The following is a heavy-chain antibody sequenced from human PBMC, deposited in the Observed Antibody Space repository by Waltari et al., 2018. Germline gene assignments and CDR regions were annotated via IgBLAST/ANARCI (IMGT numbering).Heavy chain of an antibody. D-gene: IGHD4-17*01. Sequence: EVHLVESGGGLVQPGGSLRLSCAASTFTFRAFWMSWVRQAPGKGLGWVANIKQDGSGKYYMDAVEGRFTISRDNAKNSVYLQMNSLRVEDTAVYYCARDRLGYGDYDYWGQGTLVTVSS. CDR3: ARDRLGYGDYDY. CDR2: IKQDGSGK. V-gene: IGHV3-7*01. J-gene: IGHJ4*02. CDR1: TFTFRAFW.